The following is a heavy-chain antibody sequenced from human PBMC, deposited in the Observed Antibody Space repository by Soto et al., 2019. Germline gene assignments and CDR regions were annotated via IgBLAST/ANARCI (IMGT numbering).Heavy chain of an antibody. CDR3: AHRLKKPGTYYDFWSGHVVSYFVS. Sequence: QITLKESGPTLVKPTQTLTLTCTFSGFSLSTSGVGVGWIRQPPGKALEWLALIYWDGDKRYSPSLKSRLSITKDTAENQVVLTMTNMDPVDTATYHCAHRLKKPGTYYDFWSGHVVSYFVSWGQGTLVTVSS. V-gene: IGHV2-5*02. D-gene: IGHD3-3*01. CDR2: IYWDGDK. J-gene: IGHJ4*02. CDR1: GFSLSTSGVG.